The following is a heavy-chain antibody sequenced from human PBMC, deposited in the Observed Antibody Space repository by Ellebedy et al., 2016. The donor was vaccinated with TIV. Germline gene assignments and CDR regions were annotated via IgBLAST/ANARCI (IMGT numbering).Heavy chain of an antibody. J-gene: IGHJ6*02. CDR3: AADWRELSDYYGMDV. CDR2: IVVGSGNT. Sequence: SVKVSCXASGFTFTTSAVQWVRQARGQRLEWIGWIVVGSGNTNYAQKFQERVTITREMSTSTAYMEVSSLRSEDTAVHYCAADWRELSDYYGMDVWGQGTTVTVSS. D-gene: IGHD1-26*01. CDR1: GFTFTTSA. V-gene: IGHV1-58*01.